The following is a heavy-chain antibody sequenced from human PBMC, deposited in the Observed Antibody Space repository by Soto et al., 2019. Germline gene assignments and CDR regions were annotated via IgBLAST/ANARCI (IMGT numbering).Heavy chain of an antibody. D-gene: IGHD3-9*01. Sequence: PGGSLRLSCAASGFTFSIYSMNWVRQAPGKGLEWVSLISGSGGSTHYADSVEGRFTISRDNSKNTLYLEMDRLRAEDTAVYYCAKVVKYDVLTGYYKGPDYYGMDVWGQGTTVTVSS. J-gene: IGHJ6*02. CDR3: AKVVKYDVLTGYYKGPDYYGMDV. CDR2: ISGSGGST. CDR1: GFTFSIYS. V-gene: IGHV3-23*01.